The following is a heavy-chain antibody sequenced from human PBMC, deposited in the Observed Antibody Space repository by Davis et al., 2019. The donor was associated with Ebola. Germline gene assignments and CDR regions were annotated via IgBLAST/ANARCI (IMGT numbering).Heavy chain of an antibody. J-gene: IGHJ5*02. CDR2: INSDGSST. Sequence: PGGSLRLSCAASGFTFSSYWMHWVRQAPGKGLVWVSRINSDGSSTSYADSVRGRFTISRDNAKNSLYLQMNSLRDEDTAVYYCARGQVLLWFGELYWFDPWGQGTLVTVSS. CDR1: GFTFSSYW. V-gene: IGHV3-74*01. D-gene: IGHD3-10*01. CDR3: ARGQVLLWFGELYWFDP.